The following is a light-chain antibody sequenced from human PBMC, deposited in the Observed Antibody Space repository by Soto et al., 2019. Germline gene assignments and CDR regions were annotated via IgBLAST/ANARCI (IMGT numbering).Light chain of an antibody. V-gene: IGKV3-20*01. Sequence: EIVLTQSPGTLSLSPGERATLSCRASQSVSGSSLAWYQHKPGQAPRLLIYGASSRATGIPDRFSGSGSGTDFTFIISRLEPEDFGMYYCHQYGRSPPFTFGQGTKVEIK. CDR2: GAS. CDR1: QSVSGSS. J-gene: IGKJ2*01. CDR3: HQYGRSPPFT.